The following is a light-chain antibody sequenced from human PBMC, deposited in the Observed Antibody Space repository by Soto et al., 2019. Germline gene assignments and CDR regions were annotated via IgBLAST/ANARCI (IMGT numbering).Light chain of an antibody. CDR1: SSNIGSNY. J-gene: IGLJ3*02. V-gene: IGLV1-47*02. Sequence: QSVLTQPPSASGTPGQRVTISCSGSSSNIGSNYVYWYQQLPGTAPKLLIYSNNQRPSGVPDRFSGSKSGTSASLAISGLRSEDEAEYYCAAWDDSLSGHWVFGGGTKLTVL. CDR2: SNN. CDR3: AAWDDSLSGHWV.